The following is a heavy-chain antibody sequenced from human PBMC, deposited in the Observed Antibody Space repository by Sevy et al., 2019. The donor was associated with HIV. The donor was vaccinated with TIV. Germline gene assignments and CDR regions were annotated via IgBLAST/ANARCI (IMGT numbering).Heavy chain of an antibody. CDR2: SSYDGGNI. J-gene: IGHJ4*02. Sequence: GGSLRLSCTASGFILGYYAMHWVRQAPGKGLEWVAVSSYDGGNIYYADSVQGRFTVSRDNSNNTLYLQMNSLRPEDTAMYYCARDFYEFGDPRGLDYWGQGVLVTVSS. D-gene: IGHD4-17*01. V-gene: IGHV3-30-3*01. CDR3: ARDFYEFGDPRGLDY. CDR1: GFILGYYA.